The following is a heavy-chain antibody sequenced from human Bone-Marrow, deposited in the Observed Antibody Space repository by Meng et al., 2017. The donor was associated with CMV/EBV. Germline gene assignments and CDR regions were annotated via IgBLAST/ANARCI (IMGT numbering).Heavy chain of an antibody. CDR1: GYSFNNYW. CDR2: IFPDDSDT. CDR3: ARQGVAGTALHLDY. D-gene: IGHD3-10*01. Sequence: GESLKISCKGSGYSFNNYWIAWVRQMPGKGLEWMGIIFPDDSDTRYSPSFQGQVTISADKSFSTAYLQWSRLKASDTAVYYCARQGVAGTALHLDYWGQGTLVTVSS. V-gene: IGHV5-51*01. J-gene: IGHJ4*02.